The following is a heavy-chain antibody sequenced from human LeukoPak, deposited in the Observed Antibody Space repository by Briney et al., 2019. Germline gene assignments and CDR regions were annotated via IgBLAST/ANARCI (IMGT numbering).Heavy chain of an antibody. CDR3: ARLVVAGPGGWFDP. D-gene: IGHD2-15*01. V-gene: IGHV5-51*01. Sequence: GESLKISCKHSEYSFPNYCIGWVRQMPGKGLEWMGIIYPDDSDTRYSPSFQGQVTISADKSISTAYLQWSSLKASDTAMYYCARLVVAGPGGWFDPWGQGTLVTVSS. CDR1: EYSFPNYC. CDR2: IYPDDSDT. J-gene: IGHJ5*02.